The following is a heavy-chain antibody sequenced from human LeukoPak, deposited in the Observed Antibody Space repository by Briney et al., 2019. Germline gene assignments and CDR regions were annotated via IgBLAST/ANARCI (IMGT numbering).Heavy chain of an antibody. J-gene: IGHJ6*02. D-gene: IGHD5-24*01. V-gene: IGHV4-39*01. Sequence: SETLSLTCSVSGGSINSRNHYWAWIRQPPGKGLEWIATVYYRGSTYYNPSLRSRVTIAVDTSKNQFSLKVDSVTAADTAVFSCARQGDRWLQSGYFGMDVWGQGTTVTVSS. CDR1: GGSINSRNHY. CDR3: ARQGDRWLQSGYFGMDV. CDR2: VYYRGST.